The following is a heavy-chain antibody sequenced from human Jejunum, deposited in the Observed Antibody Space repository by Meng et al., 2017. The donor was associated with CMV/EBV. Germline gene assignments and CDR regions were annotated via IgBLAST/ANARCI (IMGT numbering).Heavy chain of an antibody. Sequence: FSSYEVNWVRQAPGKGLEWVSVLQYDGSNENYADSVKGRFTISRDNPKNTLYLQMNSLRPEDTAIYYCARDRGSGSRWYWHFDLWGRGTLVTVSS. CDR3: ARDRGSGSRWYWHFDL. V-gene: IGHV3-30*04. CDR1: FSSYE. J-gene: IGHJ2*01. CDR2: LQYDGSNE. D-gene: IGHD6-13*01.